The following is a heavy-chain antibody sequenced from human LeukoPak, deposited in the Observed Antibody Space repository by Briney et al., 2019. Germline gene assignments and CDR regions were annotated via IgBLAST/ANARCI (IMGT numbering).Heavy chain of an antibody. V-gene: IGHV3-30*04. D-gene: IGHD3-10*01. CDR2: ISYDGSNK. Sequence: PGRSLRLSCAASGFTFSSYAMHWVRQAPGKGLEWAAVISYDGSNKYYADSVKGRFTISRDNSKNTLYLQMNSLRAEDTAVYYCARGSYLSGSYPNYYYYGMDVWGQGTTVTVSS. CDR3: ARGSYLSGSYPNYYYYGMDV. J-gene: IGHJ6*02. CDR1: GFTFSSYA.